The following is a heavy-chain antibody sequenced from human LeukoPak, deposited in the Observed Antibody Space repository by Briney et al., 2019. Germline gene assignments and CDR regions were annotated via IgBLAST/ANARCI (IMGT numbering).Heavy chain of an antibody. CDR2: ISSIGSAI. D-gene: IGHD5-12*01. V-gene: IGHV3-48*03. CDR1: GFTFSSYE. CDR3: ARGISGYDFYYFYYMDV. J-gene: IGHJ6*03. Sequence: QPGGSLRLSCAASGFTFSSYEMNWVRQAPGKGLEWVSYISSIGSAIYYADSVKGRFTISRDNAKNSLYLQMNNLRAEDTAVYYCARGISGYDFYYFYYMDVWGKGTTVTVSS.